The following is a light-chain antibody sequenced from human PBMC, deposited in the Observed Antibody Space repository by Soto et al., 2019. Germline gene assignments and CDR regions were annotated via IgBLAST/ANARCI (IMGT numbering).Light chain of an antibody. CDR1: SDDVGAFNY. CDR3: TSYASSVNYV. CDR2: EVS. Sequence: QSALTKPASVSGSPGQSITISCTGTSDDVGAFNYVSWYQQHPGKAPKLMIFEVSRRPSGVSNRFSGSKSGNTASLTISGLQAEDEADYYRTSYASSVNYVFGTGTKLTVL. V-gene: IGLV2-14*01. J-gene: IGLJ1*01.